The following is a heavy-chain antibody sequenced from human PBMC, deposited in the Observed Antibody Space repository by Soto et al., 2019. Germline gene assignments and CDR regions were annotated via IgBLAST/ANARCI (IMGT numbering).Heavy chain of an antibody. V-gene: IGHV3-30-3*01. CDR3: ARVIGRDGYNYPDY. Sequence: QVQLVGSGGGVVQPGRSLRLSCAASGFTFRNYAMHWVRQAPGKGLEWVAVISFDGSNKYYADSVKGRFTISRDNSKNTLYRQMTSLRAEDTAVFYCARVIGRDGYNYPDYWGQGTLVTVSS. CDR1: GFTFRNYA. D-gene: IGHD1-1*01. CDR2: ISFDGSNK. J-gene: IGHJ4*02.